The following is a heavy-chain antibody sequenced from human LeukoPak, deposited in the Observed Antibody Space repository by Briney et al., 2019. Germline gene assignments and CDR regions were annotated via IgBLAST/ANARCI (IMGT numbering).Heavy chain of an antibody. CDR2: INPNSGGT. J-gene: IGHJ6*02. Sequence: ASVKVSCKASGYAFTGYYMHWVRQAPGQGLEWMGWINPNSGGTNYAQKFQGWVTMTRDTSISTAYMELSRLRSDDTAVYYCARADGSGSFYGMDVWGQGTTVTVSS. CDR3: ARADGSGSFYGMDV. V-gene: IGHV1-2*04. D-gene: IGHD3-10*01. CDR1: GYAFTGYY.